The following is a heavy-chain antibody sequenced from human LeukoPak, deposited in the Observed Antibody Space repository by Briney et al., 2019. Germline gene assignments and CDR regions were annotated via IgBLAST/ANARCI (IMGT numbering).Heavy chain of an antibody. CDR1: GFTFSNAW. D-gene: IGHD2-8*01. Sequence: PGGSLRLSCAASGFTFSNAWMSWVRLAPGKGLEWVGRIKSKTGGGTTDYGAPVKGRFTISRDDSKTTLYLQMNSLKTEDTAVYYCTTLNAVPITDYWGQGTLVTVSS. CDR2: IKSKTGGGTT. V-gene: IGHV3-15*01. J-gene: IGHJ4*02. CDR3: TTLNAVPITDY.